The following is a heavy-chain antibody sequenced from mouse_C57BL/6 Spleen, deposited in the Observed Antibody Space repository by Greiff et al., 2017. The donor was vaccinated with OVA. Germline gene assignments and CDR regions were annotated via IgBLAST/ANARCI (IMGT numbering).Heavy chain of an antibody. CDR3: ARNYCSSYGYFDV. Sequence: VQLQQSDAELVKPGASVKISCKASGYTFTDHTIHWMKQRPEQGLEWIGYIYPRDGSTTYNEKFKGKATLTADKSSSTAYMQLNSLTSEDSAVYFCARNYCSSYGYFDVWGKGTTVTVSS. D-gene: IGHD1-1*01. J-gene: IGHJ1*03. CDR1: GYTFTDHT. CDR2: IYPRDGST. V-gene: IGHV1-78*01.